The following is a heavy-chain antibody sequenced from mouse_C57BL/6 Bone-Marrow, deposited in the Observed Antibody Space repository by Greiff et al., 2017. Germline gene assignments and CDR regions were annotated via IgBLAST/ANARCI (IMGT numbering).Heavy chain of an antibody. J-gene: IGHJ2*01. CDR2: ISTGGSYT. CDR1: GFTFSSFA. Sequence: DVMLVESGGGLVKPGGSLKLSCAASGFTFSSFAMSWVRQTPEKRLEWVASISTGGSYTYYPDSVKGRFNISRDNAKNTQYLQMSSLGSEDTAMYYSARLSVAYFDYWGQGTTLTVSS. CDR3: ARLSVAYFDY. V-gene: IGHV5-9-1*01.